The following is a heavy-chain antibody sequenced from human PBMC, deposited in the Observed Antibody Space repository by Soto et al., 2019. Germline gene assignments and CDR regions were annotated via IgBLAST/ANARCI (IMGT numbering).Heavy chain of an antibody. V-gene: IGHV4-59*07. D-gene: IGHD6-13*01. CDR1: GGSISSYY. CDR3: ARAPAPSYSSSWYYFDY. CDR2: IYYSGST. Sequence: PSDPLSLTCTVSGGSISSYYWSWIRQPPGKGLEWIGYIYYSGSTNYNPSPKSRVTISVDTSKNQFSLKLSSVTAADTAVYYCARAPAPSYSSSWYYFDYWGQGPLVTVS. J-gene: IGHJ4*02.